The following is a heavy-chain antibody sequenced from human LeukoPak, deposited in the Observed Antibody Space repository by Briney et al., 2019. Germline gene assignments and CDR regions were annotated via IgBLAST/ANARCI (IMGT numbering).Heavy chain of an antibody. V-gene: IGHV1-46*01. CDR2: INPSGGST. J-gene: IGHJ4*02. CDR1: GYAFTSYY. Sequence: AASVKVSCTASGYAFTSYYMHWVRQAPGQGLEWMGIINPSGGSTSYAQKFQGRVTMTRDTSTSAVYMELSSLRSEDTAVYYCARDSRGDGPLTGAPIDYWGQGTLVTVSS. D-gene: IGHD3-9*01. CDR3: ARDSRGDGPLTGAPIDY.